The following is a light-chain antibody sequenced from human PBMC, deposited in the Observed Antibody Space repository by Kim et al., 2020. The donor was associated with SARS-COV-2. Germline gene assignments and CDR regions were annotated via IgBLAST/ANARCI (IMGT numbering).Light chain of an antibody. Sequence: QSVLIQPPSASGTPGQTVTISCSGSSSSIGNNIVNWYRQFPGMAPRLLLYENDRRPSGVPDRFSGSKSGASASLAISGLRSEDEATYSCAVWDDNLNAWVFGGGTKLTVL. J-gene: IGLJ3*02. CDR1: SSSIGNNI. V-gene: IGLV1-44*01. CDR3: AVWDDNLNAWV. CDR2: END.